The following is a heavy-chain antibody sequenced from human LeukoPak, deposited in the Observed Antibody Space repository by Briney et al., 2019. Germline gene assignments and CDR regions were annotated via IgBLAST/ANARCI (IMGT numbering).Heavy chain of an antibody. D-gene: IGHD6-13*01. J-gene: IGHJ5*02. V-gene: IGHV1-2*06. Sequence: ASVKVSCKASEYTFTDYYMHWARQAPGQGLEWMGRINPNSGATNYAQKFQDRVTMTRDTSISTAYMELNTLRSDDTAVYYCARAIPAAANWFNPWGQGILVTVSS. CDR2: INPNSGAT. CDR1: EYTFTDYY. CDR3: ARAIPAAANWFNP.